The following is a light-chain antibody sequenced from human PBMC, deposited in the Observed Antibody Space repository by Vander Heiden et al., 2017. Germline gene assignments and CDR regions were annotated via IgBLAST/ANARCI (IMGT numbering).Light chain of an antibody. CDR2: AAY. CDR1: QGISSY. Sequence: DIQLTQSPSFLSASVGDRVTITCRASQGISSYLAWYQQKPGKAPKLLIYAAYTLQSGVPSRFSGSGYGTEFTLTISSLQPEDFATYYCQQLNSYPPNTFGQGTRMEIK. CDR3: QQLNSYPPNT. J-gene: IGKJ5*01. V-gene: IGKV1-9*01.